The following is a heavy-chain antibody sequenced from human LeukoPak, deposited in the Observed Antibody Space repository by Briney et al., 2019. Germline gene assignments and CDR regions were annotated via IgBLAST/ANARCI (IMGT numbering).Heavy chain of an antibody. CDR2: LSGSGSGT. D-gene: IGHD3-16*01. V-gene: IGHV3-23*01. J-gene: IGHJ6*04. CDR1: GFAFSNFA. Sequence: PGGSLRLSCAASGFAFSNFAMSWVRQAPGKGLEWVSALSGSGSGTYYADSVKDRFTISRDNSKNTLYLQINSLRAEDTAVYYCAKMMGQRLYDYWMDVWGKGTTVSVSS. CDR3: AKMMGQRLYDYWMDV.